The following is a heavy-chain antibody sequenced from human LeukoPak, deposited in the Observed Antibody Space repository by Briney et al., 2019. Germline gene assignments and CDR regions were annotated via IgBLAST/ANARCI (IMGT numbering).Heavy chain of an antibody. CDR1: GFTFSNAW. CDR2: IKSKTDGGTT. J-gene: IGHJ4*02. CDR3: TTGEYSYGAYYFDY. V-gene: IGHV3-15*01. Sequence: GGSLRLSCAASGFTFSNAWMSWVRQAPGKVREWVGRIKSKTDGGTTDYAAPVKRRFTILRDDSKNTLYLQMNSLKTEDTAVYDCTTGEYSYGAYYFDYWGQGTLVTVSS. D-gene: IGHD5-18*01.